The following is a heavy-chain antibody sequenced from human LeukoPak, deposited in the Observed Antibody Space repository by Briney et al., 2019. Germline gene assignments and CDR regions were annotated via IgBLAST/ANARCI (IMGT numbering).Heavy chain of an antibody. CDR1: GFTFSNYW. J-gene: IGHJ4*02. Sequence: PGGSLRLSCAASGFTFSNYWMSWVRQAPGKGLEWVANIKQDGSEKYYVDSVKGRFTISRDNAKNSLYLQMNSLRVEDTAVYYCAKSYDILTGMHYWGQGTLVTVSS. D-gene: IGHD3-9*01. CDR3: AKSYDILTGMHY. CDR2: IKQDGSEK. V-gene: IGHV3-7*01.